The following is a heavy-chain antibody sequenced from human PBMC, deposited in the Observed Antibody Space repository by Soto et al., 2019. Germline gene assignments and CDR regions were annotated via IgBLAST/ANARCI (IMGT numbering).Heavy chain of an antibody. J-gene: IGHJ4*02. CDR1: GYTFTGYY. CDR3: ARLTMGATPRQYFDN. Sequence: ASVKVSCKASGYTFTGYYIHWVRQAPGQGLEWMGWTSPSSLATNYAQRFQGRVTMSRDRATSTAYLQWSRLQASDTAMYYCARLTMGATPRQYFDNWGQGTLVTVSS. D-gene: IGHD1-26*01. CDR2: TSPSSLAT. V-gene: IGHV1-2*02.